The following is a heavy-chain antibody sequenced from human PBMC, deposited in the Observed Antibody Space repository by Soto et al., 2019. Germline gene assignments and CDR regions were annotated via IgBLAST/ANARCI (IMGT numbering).Heavy chain of an antibody. V-gene: IGHV3-11*01. CDR2: ISSSGNTI. J-gene: IGHJ3*02. D-gene: IGHD5-12*01. CDR1: GFTFSDYY. Sequence: QVQLVESGGGLVKPGGSLRLSCAASGFTFSDYYMSWIRQAPGKGLEWVSYISSSGNTIFYADSVKGRFTISRDNAKNSLYLQMNSLRAEDTAVYYCARDAEMATIYDAFDIWGQGTMVTVSS. CDR3: ARDAEMATIYDAFDI.